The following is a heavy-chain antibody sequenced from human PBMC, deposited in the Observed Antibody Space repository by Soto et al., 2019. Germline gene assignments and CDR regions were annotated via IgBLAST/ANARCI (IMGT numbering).Heavy chain of an antibody. J-gene: IGHJ4*02. D-gene: IGHD2-21*01. CDR3: TTDAYCGGDCFGGY. Sequence: EVQLVESGGGLVKPGGSLRLSCAASGFTFSNAWMSWVRQAPGKGLEWVGRIKSKTDGGTTDYAAPVKGRFTISRDDSKNTLYLQMNSLKTEDTAVYYCTTDAYCGGDCFGGYWGQGTLVTVSS. CDR1: GFTFSNAW. V-gene: IGHV3-15*01. CDR2: IKSKTDGGTT.